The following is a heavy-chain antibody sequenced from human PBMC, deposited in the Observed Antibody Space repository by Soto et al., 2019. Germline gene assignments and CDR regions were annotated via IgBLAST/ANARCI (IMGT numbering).Heavy chain of an antibody. J-gene: IGHJ6*02. CDR2: ISYDGGNK. D-gene: IGHD2-2*01. V-gene: IGHV3-30-3*01. Sequence: GGSLRLSCAASGFTFSSYAMHWVRQAPGKGLEWVAVISYDGGNKYYADSVKGRFTISRDNSKNTLYLQMNSLRAEDTAVYYCAREYCSSTSCYYYYYYGMDVWGQGTTVTGSS. CDR1: GFTFSSYA. CDR3: AREYCSSTSCYYYYYYGMDV.